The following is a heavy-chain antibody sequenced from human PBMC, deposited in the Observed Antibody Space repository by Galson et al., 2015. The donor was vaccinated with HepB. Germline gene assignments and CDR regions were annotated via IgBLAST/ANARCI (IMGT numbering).Heavy chain of an antibody. CDR1: GFTFSSYG. D-gene: IGHD6-19*01. V-gene: IGHV3-30*18. Sequence: SLRLSCAASGFTFSSYGMHWVRQAPGKGLEWVAVISYDGSNKYYADSVKGRFTISRDNSKNTLYLQMNSLRAEDTAVYYCAKDVKKQWLHGAVYWGQGTLVTVSS. J-gene: IGHJ4*02. CDR3: AKDVKKQWLHGAVY. CDR2: ISYDGSNK.